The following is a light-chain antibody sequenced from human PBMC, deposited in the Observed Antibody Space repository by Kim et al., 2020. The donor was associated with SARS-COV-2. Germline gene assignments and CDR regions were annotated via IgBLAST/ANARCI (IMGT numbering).Light chain of an antibody. CDR1: SSDVGSYNL. CDR3: CSYAGSSTFV. Sequence: QSALTQPASVSGSPGQSITISCTGTSSDVGSYNLVSWYQQHPDKAPKLIIYEVDKRPSGISNRFSGSKSANTASLTISGLQAEDEADYYCCSYAGSSTFVFGGGTQLTVL. J-gene: IGLJ3*02. V-gene: IGLV2-23*02. CDR2: EVD.